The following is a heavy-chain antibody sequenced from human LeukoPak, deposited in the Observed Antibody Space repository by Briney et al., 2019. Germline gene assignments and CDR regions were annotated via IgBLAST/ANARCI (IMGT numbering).Heavy chain of an antibody. J-gene: IGHJ3*02. CDR2: ISSGGAYK. D-gene: IGHD4-17*01. V-gene: IGHV3-21*01. CDR1: GFTFSDNT. Sequence: GGSLRLSCAASGFTFSDNTMNWVRQAPGKGLEWVSSISSGGAYKYYADSVKGRFTISRDNAKNSLYLQMNSLRAEDSAVYYCARPTTVTTISADAFDIWGQETMVTAS. CDR3: ARPTTVTTISADAFDI.